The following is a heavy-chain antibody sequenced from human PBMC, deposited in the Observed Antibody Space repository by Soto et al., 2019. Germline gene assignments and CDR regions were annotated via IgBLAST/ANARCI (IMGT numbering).Heavy chain of an antibody. CDR2: MNPNSANT. CDR3: ARGRNIAARPRDEGWLDP. J-gene: IGHJ5*02. CDR1: GYTFTSYD. V-gene: IGHV1-8*01. Sequence: QVQLVQSGAEVKKPGASVKVSCKASGYTFTSYDINWVRQATGQGLEWMGWMNPNSANTGYAQKFQGRVTMTRNTSISTAYMELSSLRSEDTAVYYCARGRNIAARPRDEGWLDPWGQGTLVTVSS. D-gene: IGHD6-6*01.